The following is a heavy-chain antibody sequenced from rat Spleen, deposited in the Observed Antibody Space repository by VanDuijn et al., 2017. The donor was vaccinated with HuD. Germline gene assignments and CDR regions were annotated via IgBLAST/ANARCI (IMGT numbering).Heavy chain of an antibody. CDR2: ITYSGST. J-gene: IGHJ2*01. CDR1: GYSITSSY. CDR3: ARRRGQVYNNYFDY. Sequence: EVQLQESGPGLVKPSQSLSLTCSVTGYSITSSYRWNWIRKFPGNKMEWIGHITYSGSTSYNPSLKSRISITRDTSKNQFFLQLNSVTTEDTATYYCARRRGQVYNNYFDYWGQGVMVTVSS. V-gene: IGHV3-1*01. D-gene: IGHD1-10*01.